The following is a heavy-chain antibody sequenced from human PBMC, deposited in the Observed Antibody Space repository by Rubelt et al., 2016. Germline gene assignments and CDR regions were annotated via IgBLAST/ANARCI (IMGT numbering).Heavy chain of an antibody. Sequence: LVESGGGVVQPGRSLRLSCAASGFTFSTYGMYWVRQAPGKGLEWVAVIWYDGSNKYYADSVKGRFTISRDNSENTLYLQMNSLRDEDTAVYYCAKDGGGFGSSSGLYHWGQGTLVTVSS. V-gene: IGHV3-33*06. CDR3: AKDGGGFGSSSGLYH. CDR2: IWYDGSNK. J-gene: IGHJ5*02. D-gene: IGHD6-6*01. CDR1: GFTFSTYG.